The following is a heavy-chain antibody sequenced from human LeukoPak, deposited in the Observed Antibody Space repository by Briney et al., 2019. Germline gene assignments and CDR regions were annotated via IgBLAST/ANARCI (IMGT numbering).Heavy chain of an antibody. CDR1: GTTFSSYD. Sequence: GGSLRLSCAASGTTFSSYDMSWIRQAPGKGLEWVSYISSSGSTIYYADSVKGRFTISRDNAKNSLYLQMNSLRAEDTAVYYCARGGSYLSAFDIWGQGTMVTVSS. D-gene: IGHD1-26*01. J-gene: IGHJ3*02. V-gene: IGHV3-11*01. CDR3: ARGGSYLSAFDI. CDR2: ISSSGSTI.